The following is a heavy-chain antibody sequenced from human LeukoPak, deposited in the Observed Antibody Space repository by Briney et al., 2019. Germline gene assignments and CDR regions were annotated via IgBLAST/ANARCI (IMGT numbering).Heavy chain of an antibody. CDR2: ISHDGSNK. Sequence: GGSLRLSCAASGFTFSSYGMHWVRQAPGKGLEWVAVISHDGSNKYYADSVKGRFTISRDNSKNTLYLQMNSLRAEDTAVYYCAKVVLRFLEWLNLLDYWGQGTLVTVSS. D-gene: IGHD3-3*01. CDR1: GFTFSSYG. V-gene: IGHV3-30*18. CDR3: AKVVLRFLEWLNLLDY. J-gene: IGHJ4*02.